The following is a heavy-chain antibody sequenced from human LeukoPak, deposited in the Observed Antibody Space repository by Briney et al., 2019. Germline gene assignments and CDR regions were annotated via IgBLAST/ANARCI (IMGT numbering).Heavy chain of an antibody. J-gene: IGHJ5*02. Sequence: GGSLRLSCAASGFTFGSYGMHWVRQAPGKGLEWVAFIHYDGTNEYYADSVKGRFTISRDNFKNTLSLQMNGLRVEDTALYYCVNSGFDPWGQGTLVTVSS. D-gene: IGHD3-10*01. CDR2: IHYDGTNE. V-gene: IGHV3-30*02. CDR3: VNSGFDP. CDR1: GFTFGSYG.